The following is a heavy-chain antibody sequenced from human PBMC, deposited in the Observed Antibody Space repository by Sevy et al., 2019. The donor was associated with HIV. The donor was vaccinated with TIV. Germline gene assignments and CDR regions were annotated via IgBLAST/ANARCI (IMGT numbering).Heavy chain of an antibody. J-gene: IGHJ6*02. CDR2: ISYDGSNK. CDR1: GFTFSSYA. D-gene: IGHD6-19*01. Sequence: GGSLRLSCAASGFTFSSYAMHWVRQAPGKGLEWVAVISYDGSNKYYADSVKGRFTISRDNSKNTLYLQMNSLRAEDRAVYYCAGDRIAVAGAYSSYYYDMDVWGQGTTVTVSS. CDR3: AGDRIAVAGAYSSYYYDMDV. V-gene: IGHV3-30-3*01.